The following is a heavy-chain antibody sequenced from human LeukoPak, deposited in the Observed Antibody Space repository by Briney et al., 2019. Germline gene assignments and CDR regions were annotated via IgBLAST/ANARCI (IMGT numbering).Heavy chain of an antibody. V-gene: IGHV3-23*01. CDR3: AKDPREDSSGYYYFGYFDY. CDR1: GFTFSSYA. CDR2: ISGSGGSR. Sequence: GGSLRLSCAASGFTFSSYAMGWVRQAPGEGLEWVSTISGSGGSRYYADCVKGRFTISRDNSKNTMYLQMNSLRAEDTAIYYCAKDPREDSSGYYYFGYFDYWGRGTLVTVSS. J-gene: IGHJ4*02. D-gene: IGHD3-22*01.